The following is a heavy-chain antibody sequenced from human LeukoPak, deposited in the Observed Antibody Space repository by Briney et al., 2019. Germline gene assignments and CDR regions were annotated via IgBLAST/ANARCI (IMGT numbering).Heavy chain of an antibody. CDR1: GYTFTSYD. CDR3: ARGPSTENYDFWRGYYTNPFDY. V-gene: IGHV1-8*01. CDR2: MNPNSGNT. D-gene: IGHD3-3*01. J-gene: IGHJ4*02. Sequence: ASVKVSCKASGYTFTSYDINWVRQATGQGLEWMGWMNPNSGNTGYAQKFQGRVTMTRNTSISTAYMELSSLRSEDTAVYYCARGPSTENYDFWRGYYTNPFDYWGQGTLVTVSS.